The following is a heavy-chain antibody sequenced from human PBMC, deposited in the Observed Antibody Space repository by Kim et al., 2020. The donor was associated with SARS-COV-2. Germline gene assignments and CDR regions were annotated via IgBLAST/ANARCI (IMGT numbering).Heavy chain of an antibody. Sequence: GESLKISCKGSGYSFTSYWISWVRQMPGKGLEWMGRIDPSDSYTNYSPSFQGHVTISADKSISTAYLQWSSLKTSDTAMYYCARHEYYYDSSGYYDLNAFDIWGRRTKVTVSS. CDR1: GYSFTSYW. CDR2: IDPSDSYT. V-gene: IGHV5-10-1*01. CDR3: ARHEYYYDSSGYYDLNAFDI. J-gene: IGHJ3*02. D-gene: IGHD3-22*01.